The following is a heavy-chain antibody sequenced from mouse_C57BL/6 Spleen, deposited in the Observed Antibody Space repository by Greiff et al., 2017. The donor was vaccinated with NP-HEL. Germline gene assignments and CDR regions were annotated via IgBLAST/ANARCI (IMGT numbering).Heavy chain of an antibody. V-gene: IGHV1-61*01. J-gene: IGHJ4*01. CDR2: IYPSDSET. CDR3: AILTYGYYAMDY. D-gene: IGHD1-1*01. Sequence: QVQLQQPGAELVRPGSSVKLSCKASGYTFTSYWMDWVKQRPGQGLEWIGNIYPSDSETHYNQKFKDKATLTVDKSSSTAYMQLSSLTSEDSAVYYCAILTYGYYAMDYWGQGTSVTVSS. CDR1: GYTFTSYW.